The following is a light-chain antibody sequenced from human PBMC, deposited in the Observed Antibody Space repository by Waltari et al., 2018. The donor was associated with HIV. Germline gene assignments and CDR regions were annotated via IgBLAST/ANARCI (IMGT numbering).Light chain of an antibody. Sequence: EVVLTQSPATLSLSPGERATLSSRASQSVTSDLAWYQQKPGQAPRPLIYDASNRATGIPARFSGSGSGTDFTLTISSLEPEDFAVYYCQQRSNWPPSITFGQGTRLEIK. J-gene: IGKJ5*01. V-gene: IGKV3-11*01. CDR1: QSVTSD. CDR2: DAS. CDR3: QQRSNWPPSIT.